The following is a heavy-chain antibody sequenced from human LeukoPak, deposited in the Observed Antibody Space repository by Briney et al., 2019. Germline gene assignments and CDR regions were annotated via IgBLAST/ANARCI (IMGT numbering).Heavy chain of an antibody. CDR1: GYSISSGYY. J-gene: IGHJ5*02. Sequence: SETLSLTCAVSGYSISSGYYWGWIRQPPGKGLEWIGSIYHSGSTYYSPSLKSRVTISVDTSKNQFSLKLSSVTAADTAVYYCARGTMYNWFDPWGQGTLVTVSS. CDR3: ARGTMYNWFDP. CDR2: IYHSGST. V-gene: IGHV4-38-2*01. D-gene: IGHD3-3*01.